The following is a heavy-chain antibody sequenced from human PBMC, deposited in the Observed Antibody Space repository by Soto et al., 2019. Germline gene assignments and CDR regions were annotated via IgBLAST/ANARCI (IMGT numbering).Heavy chain of an antibody. CDR3: AKLKGWFGEIDY. J-gene: IGHJ4*02. CDR1: GFTFSSYA. V-gene: IGHV3-23*01. Sequence: EVQLLESGGGLVQPGGSLRLSCAASGFTFSSYAMSWVRQAPGKGLEWVAAISGSGGSTYYADSVKGRFTISRDNSKNTLYLQMNSLRAEDTAVYYCAKLKGWFGEIDYWGQGTLVTVSS. D-gene: IGHD3-10*01. CDR2: ISGSGGST.